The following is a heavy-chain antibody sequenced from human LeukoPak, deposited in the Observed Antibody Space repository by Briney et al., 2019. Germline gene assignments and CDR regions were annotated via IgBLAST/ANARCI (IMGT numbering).Heavy chain of an antibody. CDR1: GDSISNSAYF. V-gene: IGHV4-39*01. Sequence: SETLSLTCTVSGDSISNSAYFWGWIRQPPGQGLEWIGSIYYGRSYSNPSLKTRVSLSIDTSKNQFSLRLSPATAADTAGSSYGFFDSWGHGSLVIVSS. J-gene: IGHJ5*01. D-gene: IGHD2-8*01. CDR2: IYYGRS. CDR3: GFFDS.